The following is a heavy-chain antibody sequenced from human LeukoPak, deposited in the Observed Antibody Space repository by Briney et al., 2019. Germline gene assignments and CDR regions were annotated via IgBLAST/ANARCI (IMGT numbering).Heavy chain of an antibody. J-gene: IGHJ4*02. Sequence: PGGSLRLSCSASGFTFSDSYMSWIRQVPGKGLEWLSYINSSGGTIYYADSVKGRFTISRDNAKHSLYLQMNSLQTEDTAVDYCAKEGGGWWEGYFDYWGQGTLVTVSS. CDR1: GFTFSDSY. D-gene: IGHD2-8*02. CDR2: INSSGGTI. CDR3: AKEGGGWWEGYFDY. V-gene: IGHV3-11*01.